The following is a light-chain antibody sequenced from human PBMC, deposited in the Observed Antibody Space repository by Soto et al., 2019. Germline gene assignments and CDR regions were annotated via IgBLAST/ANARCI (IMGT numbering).Light chain of an antibody. CDR2: GAS. V-gene: IGKV3-15*01. CDR1: QSVSSN. J-gene: IGKJ1*01. CDR3: QQYNNWTPAT. Sequence: IEFRPSPITLSLSPGERSTLAFIAVQSVSSNFLAWYQQQPGQAPRLLIYGASTRATGIPARFSGSGSGTEFTLTISSLQSADFAVYYCQQYNNWTPATFGQGSKV.